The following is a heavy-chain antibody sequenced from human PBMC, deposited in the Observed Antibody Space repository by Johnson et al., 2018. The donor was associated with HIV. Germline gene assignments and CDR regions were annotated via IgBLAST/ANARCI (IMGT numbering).Heavy chain of an antibody. CDR1: GFTFSSYG. D-gene: IGHD1-26*01. Sequence: QMLLVESGGGVVQPGRSLRLSCAASGFTFSSYGMQWVRQAPGKGLVWVAAIWSAGSNKDYADSVKGRFTISRDNSKNTLYLQLNSLRAEDTALYYCARDRLREGYAFDIWGQGTMVTVSS. CDR2: IWSAGSNK. CDR3: ARDRLREGYAFDI. J-gene: IGHJ3*02. V-gene: IGHV3-33*01.